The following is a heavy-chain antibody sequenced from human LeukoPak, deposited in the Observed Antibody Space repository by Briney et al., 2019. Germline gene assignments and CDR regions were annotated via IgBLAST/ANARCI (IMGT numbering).Heavy chain of an antibody. CDR3: AKYSRVPGYSSSWYDY. J-gene: IGHJ4*02. CDR2: ISNDGSRK. V-gene: IGHV3-30*18. Sequence: PGRSLRLSCAPSGFTFSRHGMHWVRQAPGKGLEWVAIISNDGSRKYYAHSVEGRFTISRDNSKNTLYLQMNSLRAEDTAVYYCAKYSRVPGYSSSWYDYWGQGTLVTVSS. CDR1: GFTFSRHG. D-gene: IGHD6-13*01.